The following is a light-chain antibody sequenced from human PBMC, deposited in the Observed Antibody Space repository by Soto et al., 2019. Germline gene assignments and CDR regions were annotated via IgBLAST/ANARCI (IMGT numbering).Light chain of an antibody. Sequence: EVVLTQSPATLSLSPGERATLSCRANQSVSANYLAWYQQKPGQAPRLLIYGASSWATAIPGRFSGSGSGTDFTLTISRLEHEDFEVFYCHQYGSSPFTFGPGTKVDIK. V-gene: IGKV3-20*01. CDR1: QSVSANY. J-gene: IGKJ3*01. CDR2: GAS. CDR3: HQYGSSPFT.